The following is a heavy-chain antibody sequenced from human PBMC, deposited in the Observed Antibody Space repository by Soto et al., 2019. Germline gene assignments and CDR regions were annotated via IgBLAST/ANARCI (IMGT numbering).Heavy chain of an antibody. J-gene: IGHJ4*02. CDR3: ARDTPLTPRDYDILTGYCRPGFDY. CDR2: INPSGGST. D-gene: IGHD3-9*01. CDR1: GYTFTSYY. V-gene: IGHV1-46*01. Sequence: ASVKVSCKASGYTFTSYYMHWVRQAPGQGLEWMGIINPSGGSTSYAQKFQGRVTMTRDTSTSTVYMELSSLRSEDTAVYYCARDTPLTPRDYDILTGYCRPGFDYWGQGTLVTVSS.